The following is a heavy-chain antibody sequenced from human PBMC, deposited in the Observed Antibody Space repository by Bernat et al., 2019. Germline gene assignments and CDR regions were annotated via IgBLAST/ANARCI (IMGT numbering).Heavy chain of an antibody. CDR1: GFTFSSYG. V-gene: IGHV3-30*18. Sequence: QVQLVESGGGVVQPGRSLGLSCAASGFTFSSYGMHWVRQAPGKGLEWVAVISYDGSNKYYADAVKGRFTISRDNSKNTLYLQMNSLRAEDTAVYYCAKWGRTYYYDSSGYSRFDYWGQGTLVTVSS. J-gene: IGHJ4*02. CDR2: ISYDGSNK. CDR3: AKWGRTYYYDSSGYSRFDY. D-gene: IGHD3-22*01.